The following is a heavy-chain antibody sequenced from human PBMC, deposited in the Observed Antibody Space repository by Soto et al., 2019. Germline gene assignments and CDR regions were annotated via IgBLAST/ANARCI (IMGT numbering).Heavy chain of an antibody. CDR1: GGTFSSYA. CDR3: ASHSYGTAKYCYGMDV. CDR2: IIPIFGTA. Sequence: QVQLVQSGAEVKKPGSSVKVSCKASGGTFSSYAISWVRQAPGQGLEWMGGIIPIFGTADYAQKFQGRVTITADEPTSTAYMELSSLRSEDTAVYYCASHSYGTAKYCYGMDVWGQGTTVTVSS. D-gene: IGHD5-18*01. J-gene: IGHJ6*02. V-gene: IGHV1-69*12.